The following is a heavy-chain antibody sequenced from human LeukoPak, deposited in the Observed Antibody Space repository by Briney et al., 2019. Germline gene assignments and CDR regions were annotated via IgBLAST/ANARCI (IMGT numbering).Heavy chain of an antibody. CDR2: ISYDGSNK. CDR1: GFTFSSYA. V-gene: IGHV3-30-3*01. Sequence: PGGSLRLSCAASGFTFSSYAMHWVRQAPGKGLEWVAVISYDGSNKYYADSVKGRFTISRDNSKNTLYLQMNSLRAEDTAVYYCARDHWNVVVVAATGYYYYGMDVWGQGTTVTVSS. J-gene: IGHJ6*02. CDR3: ARDHWNVVVVAATGYYYYGMDV. D-gene: IGHD2-15*01.